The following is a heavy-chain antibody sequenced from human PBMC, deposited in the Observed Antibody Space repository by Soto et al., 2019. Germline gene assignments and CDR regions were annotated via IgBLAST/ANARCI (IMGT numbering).Heavy chain of an antibody. CDR2: VYVTGTGT. CDR3: ARPEGYGSGNYYFDS. CDR1: GYPFTTYH. D-gene: IGHD3-10*01. V-gene: IGHV1-46*01. J-gene: IGHJ4*02. Sequence: ASVKVSCKASGYPFTTYHLHWVRQAPGQGLEWMGIVYVTGTGTRSAQKFQGRLTMTRDRSTSTVYMELSSLRSEDTAVYYCARPEGYGSGNYYFDSWGQGTLVTVSS.